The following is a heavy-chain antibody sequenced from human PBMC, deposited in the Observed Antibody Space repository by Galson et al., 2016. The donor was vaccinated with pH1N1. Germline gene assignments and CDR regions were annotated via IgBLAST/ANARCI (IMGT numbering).Heavy chain of an antibody. V-gene: IGHV1-8*01. D-gene: IGHD2-21*02. CDR3: AIMYCGGDCPPGYFDL. CDR1: GYTFTNFD. J-gene: IGHJ2*01. CDR2: MNPNSGNT. Sequence: SVKVSCKASGYTFTNFDINWVRQATGQGLEWMGWMNPNSGNTGYAQKFQGRVTMTRNTSIRTAYMELSSLRSEDTAIYCCAIMYCGGDCPPGYFDLWGRGTLVTVSS.